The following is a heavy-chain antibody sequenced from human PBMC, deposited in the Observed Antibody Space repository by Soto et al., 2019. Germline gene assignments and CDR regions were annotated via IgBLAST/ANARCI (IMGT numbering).Heavy chain of an antibody. D-gene: IGHD1-26*01. V-gene: IGHV4-59*01. J-gene: IGHJ4*02. CDR2: IYYSGSN. CDR3: ARAPVGAPSNFDY. CDR1: VGSISSYY. Sequence: QVQLQESGQGLVKPSETLSLTCTVSVGSISSYYCSWIRQPPGKGLEWIWYIYYSGSNNYNPSLKSRVTISVDTSKNQFSLKLSSVPAADTAVYYCARAPVGAPSNFDYWGQGTLVTVSS.